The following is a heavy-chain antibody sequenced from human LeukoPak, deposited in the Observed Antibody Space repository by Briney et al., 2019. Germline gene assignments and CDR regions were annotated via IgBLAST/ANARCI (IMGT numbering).Heavy chain of an antibody. J-gene: IGHJ3*02. Sequence: SGPTLVKPTQTLTLTCTFSGFSLSTSGVGVGWIRQPPGKALEWLALIYWDDDKRYSPSLKSRLTITKDTSKNQVVLTMTNMDPVDTATYYCAHTVEAYCGGDCYRGEGDAFDIWGQGTMVTVSS. CDR2: IYWDDDK. CDR1: GFSLSTSGVG. V-gene: IGHV2-5*02. D-gene: IGHD2-21*02. CDR3: AHTVEAYCGGDCYRGEGDAFDI.